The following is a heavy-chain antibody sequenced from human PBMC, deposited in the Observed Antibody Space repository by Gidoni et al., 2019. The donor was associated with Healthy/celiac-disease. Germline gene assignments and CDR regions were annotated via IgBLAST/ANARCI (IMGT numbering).Heavy chain of an antibody. V-gene: IGHV4-39*01. CDR2: FLYSGIT. J-gene: IGHJ3*02. CDR1: GGSISSSSYY. D-gene: IGHD3-9*01. CDR3: ARQGYFDWLLHRITYAFDI. Sequence: QLQLQESGPGLVKPSETLSLTCTVSGGSISSSSYYWGWIRPTPGKGLEWIGGFLYSGITYYNPSLKSRVTISVDTSKNQFSLKLSSVTAADTAVYYCARQGYFDWLLHRITYAFDIWGQGTMVTVSS.